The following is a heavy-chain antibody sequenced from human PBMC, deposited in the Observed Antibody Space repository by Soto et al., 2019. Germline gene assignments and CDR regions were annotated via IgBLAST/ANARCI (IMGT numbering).Heavy chain of an antibody. J-gene: IGHJ6*02. CDR2: MNPNSGNT. CDR1: GYTFTSYG. D-gene: IGHD6-13*01. CDR3: ARVSSSSWYFYYYYGMDV. Sequence: AASVKVSCKASGYTFTSYGISWVRQAPGQGLEWMGWMNPNSGNTGYAQKFQGRVTMTRNTSISTAYMELSSLRSEDTAVYYCARVSSSSWYFYYYYGMDVWGQGTTVTVSS. V-gene: IGHV1-8*02.